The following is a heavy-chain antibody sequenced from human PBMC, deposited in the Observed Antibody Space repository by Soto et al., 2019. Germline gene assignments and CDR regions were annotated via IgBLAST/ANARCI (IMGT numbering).Heavy chain of an antibody. J-gene: IGHJ5*02. D-gene: IGHD3-22*01. V-gene: IGHV1-69*06. CDR2: IIPIFGTA. CDR1: GGTFSSYS. CDR3: AREKNYYDSSGYWFDP. Sequence: SVKVSCKASGGTFSSYSISWVLQAPGQGLEWMGGIIPIFGTANYAQKFQGRVTITADKSTSTAYMELSSLRSEDTAVYYCAREKNYYDSSGYWFDPWGQGTLVTVSS.